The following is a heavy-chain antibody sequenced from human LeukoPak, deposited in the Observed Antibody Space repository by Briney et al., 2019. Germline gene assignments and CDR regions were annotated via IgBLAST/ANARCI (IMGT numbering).Heavy chain of an antibody. D-gene: IGHD3-10*01. CDR2: INAGNGNT. CDR3: ARATGVGSEGFDYYYYMDV. J-gene: IGHJ6*03. Sequence: ASVKVSCKASGYTFTSYAMHWVRQAPGQRLEWMGWINAGNGNTKYSQEFQGRVTITRDTSASTAYMELSSLRSEDTAVYYCARATGVGSEGFDYYYYMDVWGKGTTVTISS. V-gene: IGHV1-3*03. CDR1: GYTFTSYA.